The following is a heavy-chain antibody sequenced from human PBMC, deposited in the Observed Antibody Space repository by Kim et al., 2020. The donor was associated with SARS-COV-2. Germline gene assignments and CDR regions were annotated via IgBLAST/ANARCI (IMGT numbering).Heavy chain of an antibody. Sequence: SETLSLTCTVSGGSISSGGYYWSWIRQHPGKGLEWIGYIYYSGSTYYNPSLKSRVTISVDTSKNQFSLKLSSVTAADTAVYYCAREFKVDTAMGTLNWFDPWGQGTLVTVSS. J-gene: IGHJ5*02. CDR2: IYYSGST. CDR3: AREFKVDTAMGTLNWFDP. D-gene: IGHD5-18*01. V-gene: IGHV4-31*03. CDR1: GGSISSGGYY.